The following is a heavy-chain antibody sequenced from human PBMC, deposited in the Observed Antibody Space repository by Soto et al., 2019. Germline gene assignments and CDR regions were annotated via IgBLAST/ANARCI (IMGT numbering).Heavy chain of an antibody. V-gene: IGHV1-3*01. CDR2: INVGRVNL. CDR1: GGTFDNYA. J-gene: IGHJ4*02. D-gene: IGHD6-13*01. CDR3: AGDQDDYSSNWGRFNF. Sequence: QVQLVQSGAAVRKPGASVKLSCKASGGTFDNYAIHWVRQAPGQGLEWMGWINVGRVNLKYATSFQDRSCMTKETSATREFLGLTDPRYEDTAVYICAGDQDDYSSNWGRFNFWGQGTLVTVSS.